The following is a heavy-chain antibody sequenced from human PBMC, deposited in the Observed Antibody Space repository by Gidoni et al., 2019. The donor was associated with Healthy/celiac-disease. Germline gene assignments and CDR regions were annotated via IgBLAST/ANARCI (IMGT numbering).Heavy chain of an antibody. CDR1: GFTFSSYG. D-gene: IGHD6-13*01. V-gene: IGHV3-33*01. CDR2: IWYDGSNK. J-gene: IGHJ4*02. Sequence: QVQLVESGGGVVQPGRSLRLSCAASGFTFSSYGMHWVRQAPGKGLEWVAVIWYDGSNKYYADSVKGRFTISRDNSKNTLYLQMNSLRAEDTAVYYCARDLAAAGTGENYFDYWGQGTLVTVSS. CDR3: ARDLAAAGTGENYFDY.